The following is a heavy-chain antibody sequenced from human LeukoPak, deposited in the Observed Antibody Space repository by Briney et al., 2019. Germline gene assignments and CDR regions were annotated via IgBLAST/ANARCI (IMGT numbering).Heavy chain of an antibody. D-gene: IGHD3-10*01. CDR1: GFTFSTYT. Sequence: GGSLRLSCAASGFTFSTYTMTWLRQAPGKGLEWLSSISSSSSYIYYADSLKGRFTISRDNAKSSLYLQMNSLRAEDTAVYHRARILGFGESSSFDHWGQGTLVTVSS. J-gene: IGHJ4*02. V-gene: IGHV3-21*01. CDR2: ISSSSSYI. CDR3: ARILGFGESSSFDH.